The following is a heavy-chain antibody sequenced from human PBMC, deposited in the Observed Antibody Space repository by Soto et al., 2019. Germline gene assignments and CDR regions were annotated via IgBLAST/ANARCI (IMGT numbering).Heavy chain of an antibody. CDR3: ARVWGYAFDY. V-gene: IGHV4-59*01. CDR1: GGSIRSYY. J-gene: IGHJ4*02. D-gene: IGHD3-16*01. Sequence: SETLSLTCTVFGGSIRSYYWSWVRRPPGKGLEWIGYVYNSGSTTYSPSFKSRVTISADTSRNQFSLKLTSVTAADTAVYYCARVWGYAFDYWGQGTLVTVSS. CDR2: VYNSGST.